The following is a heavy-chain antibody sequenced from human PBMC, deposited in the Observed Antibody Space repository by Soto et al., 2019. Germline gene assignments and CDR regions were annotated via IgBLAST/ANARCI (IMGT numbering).Heavy chain of an antibody. J-gene: IGHJ3*02. V-gene: IGHV4-34*01. CDR1: GGSFSGYY. D-gene: IGHD2-15*01. Sequence: QVQLQQWGAGLLKPSETLSLTCAVYGGSFSGYYWSWIRQPPAKGLEWIGEINHSGSTNYNPSLKSRVTISVDTSKNQFSLKLSSVTAADTAVYYCARGPRGIVVVVAAIDAFDIWGQGTMVTVSS. CDR2: INHSGST. CDR3: ARGPRGIVVVVAAIDAFDI.